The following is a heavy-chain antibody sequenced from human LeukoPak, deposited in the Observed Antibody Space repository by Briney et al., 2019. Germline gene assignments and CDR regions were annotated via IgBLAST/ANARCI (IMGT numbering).Heavy chain of an antibody. Sequence: PSETLSLTCTVSGGSISSYYWSWLRQPPGKGLEWIGYIYYSGSTNYNPSLKSRVTISVDTSKNQFSLKLSSVTAADTAVYYCARVRQLDAFDIWGQGTMVTVSS. V-gene: IGHV4-59*01. J-gene: IGHJ3*02. CDR2: IYYSGST. CDR1: GGSISSYY. CDR3: ARVRQLDAFDI. D-gene: IGHD6-13*01.